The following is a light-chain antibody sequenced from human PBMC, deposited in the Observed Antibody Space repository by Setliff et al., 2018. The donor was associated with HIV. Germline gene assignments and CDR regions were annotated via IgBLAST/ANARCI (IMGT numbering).Light chain of an antibody. CDR3: CSFAGSSTSV. Sequence: QSALTQPASVSGSPGQSITISCTGTSSDVGSYNLVSWYQQHPGKAPKLIIYEGNKRPSGVSTRFSGSKSGNTAFLTISGLQAEDEADYYCCSFAGSSTSVFGTGTKVTVL. V-gene: IGLV2-23*01. J-gene: IGLJ1*01. CDR1: SSDVGSYNL. CDR2: EGN.